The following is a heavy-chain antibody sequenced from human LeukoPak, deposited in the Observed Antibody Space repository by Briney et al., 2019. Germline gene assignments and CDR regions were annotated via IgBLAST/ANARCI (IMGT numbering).Heavy chain of an antibody. Sequence: GGSLRLSCAASGFTFDDYGMSWVRQAPGKGLEWVSGINWNGGSTGYADSVKGRFTISRDNAKNSLYLQMNSLRAEDTAVYYCAKDGRRLGRPYWGQGTLVTVSS. CDR2: INWNGGST. J-gene: IGHJ4*02. V-gene: IGHV3-20*04. CDR3: AKDGRRLGRPY. CDR1: GFTFDDYG. D-gene: IGHD6-19*01.